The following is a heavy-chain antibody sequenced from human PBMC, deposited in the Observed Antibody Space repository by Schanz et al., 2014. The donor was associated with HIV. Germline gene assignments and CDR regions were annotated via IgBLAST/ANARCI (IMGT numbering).Heavy chain of an antibody. D-gene: IGHD3-3*01. CDR1: GFMFNNYA. Sequence: EVQLLQSGGALVQPGGSLKLSCTASGFMFNNYAMAWVRQAPGKGLEWVSTISSSGRSIFYTDPVKGRFTISRDNSKNTLYLQMKRLRVEDTALYYCARPDYDFWVDVWGQGTTVIVSS. CDR3: ARPDYDFWVDV. CDR2: ISSSGRSI. J-gene: IGHJ6*02. V-gene: IGHV3-23*01.